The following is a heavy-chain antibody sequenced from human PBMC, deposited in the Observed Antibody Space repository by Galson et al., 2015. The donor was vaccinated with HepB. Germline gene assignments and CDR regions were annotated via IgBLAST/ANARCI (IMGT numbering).Heavy chain of an antibody. D-gene: IGHD3-22*01. CDR1: GFTFSSYA. CDR2: ISYDGSNK. V-gene: IGHV3-30*04. Sequence: SLRLSCAASGFTFSSYAMHWVRQAPGKGLEWVAVISYDGSNKYYADSVKGRFTISRDNSKNTLYLQMNSLRAEDTAVYYCARGENYYDSSGYQYFDYWGQGTLVTVSS. J-gene: IGHJ4*02. CDR3: ARGENYYDSSGYQYFDY.